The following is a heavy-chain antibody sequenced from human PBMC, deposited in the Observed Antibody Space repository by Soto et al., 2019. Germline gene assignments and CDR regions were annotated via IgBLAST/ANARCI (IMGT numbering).Heavy chain of an antibody. J-gene: IGHJ3*02. CDR1: GGTFSSYA. CDR3: AKVGGATTAVAFDI. Sequence: QVQLVQSGAEVKKPGSSVKVSCKASGGTFSSYAISWVRQAPGQGLEWMGGIIPIFGTVNYAQKVQGRVTITADQSTSTAYMRVRSLGSEDKGVYYCAKVGGATTAVAFDIWGQGPMVTVSS. D-gene: IGHD1-26*01. V-gene: IGHV1-69*01. CDR2: IIPIFGTV.